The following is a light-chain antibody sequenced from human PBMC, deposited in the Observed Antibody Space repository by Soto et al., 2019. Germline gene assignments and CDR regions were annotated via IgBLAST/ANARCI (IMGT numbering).Light chain of an antibody. CDR1: QSVSGSY. J-gene: IGKJ1*01. Sequence: EIVLTQSPGTLSLSPGERATLSCRASQSVSGSYLAWYQQTPGQPPRLLIYGASSRATGIPDRFSGSGSGTDFTLTISRLEPEDFAVYYCQQYGSSPRTFGQGTKVEIK. V-gene: IGKV3-20*01. CDR3: QQYGSSPRT. CDR2: GAS.